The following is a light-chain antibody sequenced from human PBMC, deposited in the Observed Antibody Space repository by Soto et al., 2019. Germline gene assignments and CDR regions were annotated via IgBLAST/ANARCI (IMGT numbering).Light chain of an antibody. Sequence: EILMTQSPDTLSVSPGESATLSCRASQRVYSNLGWYQQRPGQAPRLLIYGTSSRATGIPDRFSGSGSGTDFTLTISRLEPEDFAVYYCQQYGNSPITFGQGTRLEIK. CDR2: GTS. V-gene: IGKV3-20*01. CDR1: QRVYSN. J-gene: IGKJ5*01. CDR3: QQYGNSPIT.